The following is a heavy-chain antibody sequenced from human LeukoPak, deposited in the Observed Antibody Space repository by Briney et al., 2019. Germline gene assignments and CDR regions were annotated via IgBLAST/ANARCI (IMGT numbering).Heavy chain of an antibody. Sequence: SETLSLTCTVSGGSISSYYWSWIRQPPAKGLEWIGYIYYSGSTNYNPSLKSRVTISVDTSKNQFSLKLSSVTAADTAVYYCARLGGSYRLGYFDYWGQGTLVTVSS. D-gene: IGHD1-26*01. J-gene: IGHJ4*02. CDR2: IYYSGST. CDR3: ARLGGSYRLGYFDY. CDR1: GGSISSYY. V-gene: IGHV4-59*08.